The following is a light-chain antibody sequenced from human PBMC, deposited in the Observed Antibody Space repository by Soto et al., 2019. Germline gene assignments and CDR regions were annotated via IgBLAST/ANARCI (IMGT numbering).Light chain of an antibody. CDR1: QSVSSN. V-gene: IGKV3-15*01. J-gene: IGKJ1*01. CDR2: GAS. Sequence: EIVMTQSPATLSVSPGERATLSCRASQSVSSNLAWYQQKPGQAPRLLIYGASTRATGIPAKFSGSGSGTEFTLTIGSLQPEDFAVYYCQQYNKWPRTFGQGTKVDIK. CDR3: QQYNKWPRT.